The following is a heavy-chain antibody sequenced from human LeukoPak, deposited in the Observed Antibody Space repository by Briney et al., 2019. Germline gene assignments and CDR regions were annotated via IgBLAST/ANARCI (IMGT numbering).Heavy chain of an antibody. V-gene: IGHV4-39*01. Sequence: SETLSLTCTVSGGSISSSSYYWGWIRQPPGKGLEWIGSIYYSGSTYYNPSLKSRVTISVDTSKNQFSLKLSSVTAADTAVYYCARALLVNWFDPWGQGTLVTVSS. D-gene: IGHD2-15*01. CDR1: GGSISSSSYY. J-gene: IGHJ5*02. CDR2: IYYSGST. CDR3: ARALLVNWFDP.